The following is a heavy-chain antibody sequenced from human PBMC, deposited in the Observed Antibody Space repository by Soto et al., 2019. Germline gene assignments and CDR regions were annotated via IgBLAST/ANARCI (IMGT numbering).Heavy chain of an antibody. D-gene: IGHD6-19*01. CDR1: GFTFSTDT. CDR3: ARFFGSGFDY. J-gene: IGHJ4*02. Sequence: PGGSRRLSCVASGFTFSTDTMNWVRQAPGKGLEWVAHISTSGATRYYADSVKGRFTISRDNAKTSLYLQMDSLRNEDTAVYYCARFFGSGFDYWGQGTLVTVSS. V-gene: IGHV3-48*02. CDR2: ISTSGATR.